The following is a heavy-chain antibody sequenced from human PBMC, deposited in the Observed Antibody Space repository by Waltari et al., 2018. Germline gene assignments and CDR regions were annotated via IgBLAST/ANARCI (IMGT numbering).Heavy chain of an antibody. Sequence: QVQLVQSGAEVKKPGSSVKVSCKASGGTFSSYAISWVRQAPGQGLEWMGGIIPIFGNANYAQKFQGRVTITADKSTSTAYMELSSLRSEDTAVYYCARERTGYCSGGSCPLGYWGQGTLVTVSS. CDR1: GGTFSSYA. D-gene: IGHD2-15*01. J-gene: IGHJ4*02. V-gene: IGHV1-69*14. CDR3: ARERTGYCSGGSCPLGY. CDR2: IIPIFGNA.